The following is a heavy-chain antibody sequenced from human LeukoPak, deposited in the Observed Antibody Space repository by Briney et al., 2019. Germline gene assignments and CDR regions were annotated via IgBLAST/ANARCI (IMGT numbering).Heavy chain of an antibody. J-gene: IGHJ4*02. CDR3: AKDYSGSYTH. V-gene: IGHV1-2*06. CDR1: RYSFTDYY. D-gene: IGHD1-26*01. CDR2: IHPNSGDT. Sequence: GAPVKVSCEASRYSFTDYYIHSGRQAPGHGVEWVGLIHPNSGDTFYAQKFRGRVTMTRDTSINTAYMELDRLTSDDTAVYYCAKDYSGSYTHWAQGTLVTVSS.